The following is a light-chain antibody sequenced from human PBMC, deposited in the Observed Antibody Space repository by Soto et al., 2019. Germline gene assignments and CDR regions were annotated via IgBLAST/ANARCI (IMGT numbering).Light chain of an antibody. CDR1: SSDIGSYNY. CDR3: ISYRGSDTSYV. Sequence: QSVLTQPASVSVSPGQSITVSCTGTSSDIGSYNYVAWCQQFPGKTPKPIIYEVRNRPSGVSFRFSGSKSGNTASLTISGLQAEDEADYYCISYRGSDTSYVFGTGTKVTVL. CDR2: EVR. J-gene: IGLJ1*01. V-gene: IGLV2-14*01.